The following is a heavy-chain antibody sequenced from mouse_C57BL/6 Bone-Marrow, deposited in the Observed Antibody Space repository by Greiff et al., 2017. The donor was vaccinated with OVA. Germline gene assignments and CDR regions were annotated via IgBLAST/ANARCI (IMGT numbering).Heavy chain of an antibody. CDR2: IHPSDGDT. CDR3: AITRRFDY. Sequence: QVQLQQPGAELVKPGASVKVSCKASGYTFSSYWMHWVKQRPGQGLEWIGRIHPSDGDTNYNQKFKGKATLTVDNSSSTAYMQLSSLTSEDSAVYYCAITRRFDYWGQGTTLTVSS. J-gene: IGHJ2*01. CDR1: GYTFSSYW. V-gene: IGHV1-74*01.